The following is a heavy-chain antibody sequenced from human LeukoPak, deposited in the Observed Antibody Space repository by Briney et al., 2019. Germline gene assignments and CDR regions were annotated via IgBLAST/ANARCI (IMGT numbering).Heavy chain of an antibody. J-gene: IGHJ4*02. Sequence: GGSLRLSCLASGFTFSSHGMHWVRQGPGKGLEQVAAVSTNGGSTYYTDSVKGRFTISRDNSKNTLYLQMSSLRAEDTAVYHCVKASEHYGYWGQGTLVTVSS. CDR1: GFTFSSHG. CDR3: VKASEHYGY. V-gene: IGHV3-64D*06. CDR2: VSTNGGST. D-gene: IGHD3-16*01.